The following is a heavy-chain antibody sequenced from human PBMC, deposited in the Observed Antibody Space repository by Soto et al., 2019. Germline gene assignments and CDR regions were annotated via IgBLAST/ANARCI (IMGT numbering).Heavy chain of an antibody. J-gene: IGHJ6*02. V-gene: IGHV1-69*13. CDR2: IIPIFGTA. CDR1: GGTFSSYA. D-gene: IGHD2-2*01. CDR3: ARDPRVVVPAANSPHYYYYGMDV. Sequence: GASVKVSCKASGGTFSSYAISWVRQAPGQGLEWMGGIIPIFGTANYAQKFQGRVTITADESTSTAYMELSSLRSEDTAVYYCARDPRVVVPAANSPHYYYYGMDVWGQGTTVTVSS.